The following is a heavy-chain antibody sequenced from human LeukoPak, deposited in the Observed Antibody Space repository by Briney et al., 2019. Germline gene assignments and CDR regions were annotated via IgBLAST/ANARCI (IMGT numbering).Heavy chain of an antibody. CDR3: ARPRFLEWDDAFDI. D-gene: IGHD3-3*01. Sequence: PSETLSLTCTVSGGSISSYYWSWIRQPPGKGLEWIGYIYYSGSTNYNPSLKSRVTISVDTSKNQFSLKLSSVTAADTAVYYCARPRFLEWDDAFDIWGQGTMVTVSS. CDR2: IYYSGST. J-gene: IGHJ3*02. V-gene: IGHV4-59*01. CDR1: GGSISSYY.